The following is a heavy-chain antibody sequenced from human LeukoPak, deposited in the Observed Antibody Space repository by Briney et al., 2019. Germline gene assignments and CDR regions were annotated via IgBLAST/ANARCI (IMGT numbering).Heavy chain of an antibody. CDR2: IYTSGST. V-gene: IGHV4-61*02. CDR3: ARDHRESFYDFWSAFDP. J-gene: IGHJ5*02. CDR1: GGSISSPNYY. D-gene: IGHD3-3*01. Sequence: SETLSLTCTVSGGSISSPNYYWSWIRQPAGKGLEWIGRIYTSGSTNYNPSLNSLPTISLDTSKNQFSLKLRSVTAADTAVYYCARDHRESFYDFWSAFDPWGQGTLVTVSS.